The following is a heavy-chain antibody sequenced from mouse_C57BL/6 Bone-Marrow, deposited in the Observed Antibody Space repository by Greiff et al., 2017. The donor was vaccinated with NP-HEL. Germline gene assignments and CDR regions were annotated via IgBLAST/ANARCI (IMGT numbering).Heavy chain of an antibody. Sequence: EVQLVESGPELVKPGASVKISCKASGYSFTGYYMHWVKQSHGHILDWIGYIYPYNGVSSYNQKFKGKATLTVDKSSSTAYMELRSLTSEDSAVYYCAREDYYGSSYPYYFDYWGQGTTLTVSS. V-gene: IGHV1-31*01. J-gene: IGHJ2*01. CDR3: AREDYYGSSYPYYFDY. CDR2: IYPYNGVS. CDR1: GYSFTGYY. D-gene: IGHD1-1*01.